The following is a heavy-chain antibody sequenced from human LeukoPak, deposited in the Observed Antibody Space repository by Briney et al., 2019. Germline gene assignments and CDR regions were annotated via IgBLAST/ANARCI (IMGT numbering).Heavy chain of an antibody. CDR2: IYYSGST. J-gene: IGHJ4*02. CDR1: GGSISSGDYY. CDR3: ARGVCGSTSCLFDY. Sequence: SETLSLTCTVSGGSISSGDYYWSWIRQPPGKGLEWIGYIYYSGSTYYNPSLKSRVTISVDTSKNQFSLKLSSVTAADTAVYYCARGVCGSTSCLFDYWGQGTLVTVSS. D-gene: IGHD2-2*01. V-gene: IGHV4-30-4*01.